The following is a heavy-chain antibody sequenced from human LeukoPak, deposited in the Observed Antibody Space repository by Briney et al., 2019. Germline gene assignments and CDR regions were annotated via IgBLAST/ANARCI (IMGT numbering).Heavy chain of an antibody. CDR3: TLYNH. CDR1: GDTSTGYD. CDR2: INPNSAGT. J-gene: IGHJ4*02. D-gene: IGHD5-24*01. Sequence: SVKPSSKASGDTSTGYDIHCVRQTPGQRLEWVRWINPNSAGTHYAQKFQGRVTMTRDTSISTAYMEVSRLGSDDTAVYYCTLYNHWGQGTLVTVPS. V-gene: IGHV1-2*02.